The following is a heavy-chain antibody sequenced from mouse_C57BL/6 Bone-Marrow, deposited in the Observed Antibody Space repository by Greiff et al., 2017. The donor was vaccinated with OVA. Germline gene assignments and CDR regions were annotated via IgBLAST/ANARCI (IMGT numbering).Heavy chain of an antibody. J-gene: IGHJ4*01. Sequence: VQRVESGPELVKPGASVKISCKASGYAFSSSWMNWVKQRPGKGLEWIGRIYPGDGDTNYNGKFKGKATLTADKSSSTAYMQLSSLTSEDSAVYFCAAYYYGSSGYAMDYWGQGTSVTVSS. V-gene: IGHV1-82*01. D-gene: IGHD1-1*01. CDR2: IYPGDGDT. CDR1: GYAFSSSW. CDR3: AAYYYGSSGYAMDY.